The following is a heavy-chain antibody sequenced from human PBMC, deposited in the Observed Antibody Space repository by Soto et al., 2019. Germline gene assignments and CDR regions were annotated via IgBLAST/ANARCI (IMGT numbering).Heavy chain of an antibody. V-gene: IGHV3-15*01. CDR3: TTVPQLVRGDYYYYGMDV. CDR1: GFTFSNAW. CDR2: IKSKTDGGTT. J-gene: IGHJ6*02. D-gene: IGHD6-13*01. Sequence: EVQLVESGGGLVKPGGSLRLSCAASGFTFSNAWMSWVRQAPGKGLEWVGRIKSKTDGGTTDYAAPVKGRFTISRDDSKNPLYLQRNSLKTEDTAVYYCTTVPQLVRGDYYYYGMDVWGQGTTVTVSS.